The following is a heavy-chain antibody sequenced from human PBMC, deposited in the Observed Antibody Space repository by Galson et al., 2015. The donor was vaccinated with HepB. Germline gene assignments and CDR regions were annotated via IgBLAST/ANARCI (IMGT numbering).Heavy chain of an antibody. Sequence: SLRLSCAGSGFRFKDYGMHWVRQAPGKGLEWVAVIWGSGKTKQYLESVRGRFTISRDNYKNRLFLQMNSLRVDDTGVYFCARDRGSDDPIGLWGRGTPVPVTS. CDR3: ARDRGSDDPIGL. CDR1: GFRFKDYG. D-gene: IGHD3-16*01. V-gene: IGHV3-33*08. CDR2: IWGSGKTK. J-gene: IGHJ4*02.